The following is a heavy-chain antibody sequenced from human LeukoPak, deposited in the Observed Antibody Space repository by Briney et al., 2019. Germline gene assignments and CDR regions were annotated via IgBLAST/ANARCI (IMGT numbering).Heavy chain of an antibody. V-gene: IGHV1-2*02. D-gene: IGHD3-10*01. Sequence: ASVKVSCKASGYTFSAFYIHWVRQAPGQGLEWMGWINPNSGGTNYAQKFQGRVTMTRDTSISTAYMELSRLRSDDTAVYYCASGSYSDFDYWGQGTLVTVSS. CDR2: INPNSGGT. CDR1: GYTFSAFY. J-gene: IGHJ4*02. CDR3: ASGSYSDFDY.